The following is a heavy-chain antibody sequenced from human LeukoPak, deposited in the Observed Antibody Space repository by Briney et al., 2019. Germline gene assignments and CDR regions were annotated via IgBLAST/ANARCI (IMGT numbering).Heavy chain of an antibody. J-gene: IGHJ5*02. CDR1: GGTFSSYA. D-gene: IGHD3-16*02. V-gene: IGHV1-69*05. CDR2: IIPIFGTA. CDR3: ARADYVWGSYRYKWFDP. Sequence: ASVKVSCKASGGTFSSYAISWVRQAPGQGLEWMGGIIPIFGTANYAQKFQGRVTITTDESTSTAFMELSSLRSEDTAVYYCARADYVWGSYRYKWFDPWGQGTLVTVSS.